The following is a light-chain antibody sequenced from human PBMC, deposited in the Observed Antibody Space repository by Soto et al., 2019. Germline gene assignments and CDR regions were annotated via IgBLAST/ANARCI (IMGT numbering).Light chain of an antibody. Sequence: SYELTQPPSVSGSPGQTSSIPCSGDKWEDKYAYWYQQKPCQSPVLVILQDSKRPSAIPERFSGSNSGNTATLTISGTQAMDEADYYCQVWGSSTVVFGGGTKVTVL. CDR1: KWEDKY. V-gene: IGLV3-1*01. CDR3: QVWGSSTVV. CDR2: QDS. J-gene: IGLJ2*01.